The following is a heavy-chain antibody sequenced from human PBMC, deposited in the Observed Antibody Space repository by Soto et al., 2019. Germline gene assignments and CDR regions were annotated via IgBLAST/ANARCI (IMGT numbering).Heavy chain of an antibody. V-gene: IGHV1-3*01. D-gene: IGHD3-22*01. CDR1: GYTFTSYA. J-gene: IGHJ3*02. CDR3: ARSTQPNTRFYYVSSGYYYGTGLDAFDI. Sequence: ASVKVSCKASGYTFTSYAMHWVRQAPGQRLEWMGWINAGNGNTKYSQKFQGRVTITRDTSASTAYMELSSLRSEDTAVYYCARSTQPNTRFYYVSSGYYYGTGLDAFDIWGQGTMVTVSS. CDR2: INAGNGNT.